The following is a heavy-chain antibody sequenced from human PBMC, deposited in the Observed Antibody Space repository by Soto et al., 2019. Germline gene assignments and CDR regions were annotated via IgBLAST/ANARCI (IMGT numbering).Heavy chain of an antibody. V-gene: IGHV1-2*04. CDR3: ARERNYDTLTGYPYYYYYGMDV. CDR2: INPNSGGT. Sequence: ASVKVSCKASGYTFTGYYMHWVRQAPGQGLEWMGWINPNSGGTNYAQKFQGWVTMTRDTSISTAYMELSRLRSDDTAVYYCARERNYDTLTGYPYYYYYGMDVWGQGTTVTVSS. D-gene: IGHD3-9*01. CDR1: GYTFTGYY. J-gene: IGHJ6*02.